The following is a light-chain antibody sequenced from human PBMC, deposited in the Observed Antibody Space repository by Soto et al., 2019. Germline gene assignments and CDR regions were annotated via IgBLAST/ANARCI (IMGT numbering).Light chain of an antibody. Sequence: QSALTQPPSGSGSPGQSVTISCTGTSSDIGGYNYVSWYQQHPGKAPKLIIYEVSKRPSGVPDRFSGSKSGHTASLTVSGLQAEDEADYHCSSYEGSNTVVFGGGTKVTVL. CDR3: SSYEGSNTVV. V-gene: IGLV2-8*01. J-gene: IGLJ2*01. CDR2: EVS. CDR1: SSDIGGYNY.